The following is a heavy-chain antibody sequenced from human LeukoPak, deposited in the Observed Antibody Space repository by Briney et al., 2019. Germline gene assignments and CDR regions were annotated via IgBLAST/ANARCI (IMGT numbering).Heavy chain of an antibody. CDR3: AKKTDDFWSGYYN. D-gene: IGHD3-3*01. Sequence: PGGSLRLSCAASGFTFGSYAMSWVRQAPGKGLEWVSAISGSGGSTYYADSVKGRFTISRDNSKNTLYLQMNSLRAEDTAVYYCAKKTDDFWSGYYNWGQGTLVTVSS. CDR2: ISGSGGST. V-gene: IGHV3-23*01. J-gene: IGHJ4*02. CDR1: GFTFGSYA.